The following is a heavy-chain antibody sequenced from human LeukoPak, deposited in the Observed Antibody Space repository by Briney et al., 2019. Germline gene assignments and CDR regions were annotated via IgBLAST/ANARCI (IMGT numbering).Heavy chain of an antibody. V-gene: IGHV3-13*01. Sequence: GGSLRLSCAASGFTFNNYEMPWVRQTAGKGLERVSAVGIAGDTFYAGSVKGRFSISRDNAESSLFLQMNSLRAGDTAVYYCAREGRMGTADAFDVWGQGTMVTVSS. D-gene: IGHD1-14*01. CDR2: VGIAGDT. CDR3: AREGRMGTADAFDV. CDR1: GFTFNNYE. J-gene: IGHJ3*01.